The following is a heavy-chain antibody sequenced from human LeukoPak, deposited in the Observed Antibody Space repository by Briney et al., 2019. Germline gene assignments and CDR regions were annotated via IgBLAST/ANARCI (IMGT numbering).Heavy chain of an antibody. V-gene: IGHV4-4*07. CDR1: GGSISSYY. D-gene: IGHD3-3*01. J-gene: IGHJ4*02. CDR2: IYTSGST. Sequence: SETLSLTCTVSGGSISSYYWSWIRQPAGKGLEWIGRIYTSGSTNYNPSLKSRVTMSVDTSKNQFSLKLSSVTAADTAVYYCARDGAFWSGYLAYFDYWGQGTLVTVSS. CDR3: ARDGAFWSGYLAYFDY.